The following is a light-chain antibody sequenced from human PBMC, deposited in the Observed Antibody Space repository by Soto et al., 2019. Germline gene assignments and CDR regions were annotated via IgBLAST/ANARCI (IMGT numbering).Light chain of an antibody. CDR1: TGHSTYA. V-gene: IGLV4-69*01. J-gene: IGLJ2*01. CDR2: VNSDGSH. CDR3: QTWGTDIQGV. Sequence: QSVLTQSPSASASLGASVNLTCTLNTGHSTYAITWQQQQPEQGPRYLMKVNSDGSHIKGDGIPDRFSGSSSGADRYLTISSLQSEDEADYYCQTWGTDIQGVFGGGTKVTVL.